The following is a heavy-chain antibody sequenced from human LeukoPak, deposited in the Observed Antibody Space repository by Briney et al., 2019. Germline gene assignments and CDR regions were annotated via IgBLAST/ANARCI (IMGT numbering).Heavy chain of an antibody. CDR3: ARDRSTGSYFYFDY. CDR1: GLTFSNFW. J-gene: IGHJ4*02. D-gene: IGHD6-19*01. CDR2: IDSDGSST. V-gene: IGHV3-74*01. Sequence: GGSLRLSCAVSGLTFSNFWMHWVRHAPGKGLVWVSGIDSDGSSTRYADSVKGRFTISRDNSKNTLYLQMNSLRAEDTAVYYCARDRSTGSYFYFDYWGQGTLVTVSS.